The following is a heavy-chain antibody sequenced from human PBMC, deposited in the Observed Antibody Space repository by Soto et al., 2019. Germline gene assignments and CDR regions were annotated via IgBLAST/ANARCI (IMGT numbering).Heavy chain of an antibody. Sequence: GESLKISCKGSGYSFTSYWIGWVRQMPGKGLEWMGIIYPGDSDTRYSPSFQGQVTISADKSISTAYLQWSSLKASDTAMHYCARTQLQGYYYYGMDVWGQGTTVTVSS. J-gene: IGHJ6*02. CDR1: GYSFTSYW. CDR3: ARTQLQGYYYYGMDV. D-gene: IGHD6-6*01. CDR2: IYPGDSDT. V-gene: IGHV5-51*01.